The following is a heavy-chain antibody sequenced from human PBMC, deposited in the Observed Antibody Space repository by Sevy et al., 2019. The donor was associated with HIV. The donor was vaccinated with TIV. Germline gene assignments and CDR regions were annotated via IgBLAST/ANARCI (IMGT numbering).Heavy chain of an antibody. Sequence: EGYLRLSCAASGFTFSSYAMHWVRQAPGKGLEWVAVISYDGSNKYYADSVKGRFTISRDNSKNTLYLQMNSLRAEDTAVYYCARDLGYSSDYWGQGTLVTVSS. CDR3: ARDLGYSSDY. D-gene: IGHD6-13*01. J-gene: IGHJ4*02. CDR1: GFTFSSYA. V-gene: IGHV3-30-3*01. CDR2: ISYDGSNK.